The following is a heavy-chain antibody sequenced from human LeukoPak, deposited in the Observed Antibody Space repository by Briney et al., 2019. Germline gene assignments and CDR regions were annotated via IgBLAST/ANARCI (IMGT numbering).Heavy chain of an antibody. D-gene: IGHD6-19*01. Sequence: SETLSLTCTVSVGSISSSSDYWGWIRQPPGKGLEWIGSIYYSGSTYYNPSLKSRVTISVDTSKNQFSLKLSSVTAADTAVYSCARHSFSSGWKSFDYWGQGTLVTVSS. CDR2: IYYSGST. CDR3: ARHSFSSGWKSFDY. CDR1: VGSISSSSDY. V-gene: IGHV4-39*01. J-gene: IGHJ4*02.